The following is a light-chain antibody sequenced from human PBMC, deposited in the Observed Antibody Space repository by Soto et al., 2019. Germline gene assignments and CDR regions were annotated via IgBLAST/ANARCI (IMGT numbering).Light chain of an antibody. CDR3: QQSYTSRIT. V-gene: IGKV1-39*01. Sequence: DIQMTQSPSSLSASVGDRVTITCRASQSISSYLNWYQQKPGKAPKLLIFAASSLQSGFPSRFSGSGSGTDFTLTVSSLQPEDFATYYCQQSYTSRITFGLGTRLEIK. J-gene: IGKJ5*01. CDR1: QSISSY. CDR2: AAS.